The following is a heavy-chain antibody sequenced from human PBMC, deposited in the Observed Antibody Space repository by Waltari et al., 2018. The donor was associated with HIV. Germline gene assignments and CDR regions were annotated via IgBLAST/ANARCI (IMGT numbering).Heavy chain of an antibody. Sequence: VHLVVSAGGLVQPRGSLRLSCAAAGLPCIAYRLGWVRQARGKGREWLYSISSRVTFIYYGDSVRGRFTIARDNAKKSLYLQLNSLRDEDTAVYYCARGHYSDSSGYERKFDCWGQGTLVTVSS. D-gene: IGHD3-22*01. CDR1: GLPCIAYR. V-gene: IGHV3-21*01. J-gene: IGHJ4*02. CDR3: ARGHYSDSSGYERKFDC. CDR2: ISSRVTFI.